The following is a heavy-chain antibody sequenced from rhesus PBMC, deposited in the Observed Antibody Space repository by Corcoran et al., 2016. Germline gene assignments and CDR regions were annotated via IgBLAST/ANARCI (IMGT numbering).Heavy chain of an antibody. V-gene: IGHV3-13*01. D-gene: IGHD3-9*01. CDR3: TREDDGGDFDS. J-gene: IGHJ4*01. Sequence: EVQLVESGGGLVQPGGALRLSCTASGLRVSNYDFPWVRQAQGKGLEWEGLKRKKANSYTTAYAAAVKGRFTISRDESKNTLYLQMSSLKTEDTAVYYCTREDDGGDFDSWGQGVLVTVSS. CDR1: GLRVSNYD. CDR2: KRKKANSYTT.